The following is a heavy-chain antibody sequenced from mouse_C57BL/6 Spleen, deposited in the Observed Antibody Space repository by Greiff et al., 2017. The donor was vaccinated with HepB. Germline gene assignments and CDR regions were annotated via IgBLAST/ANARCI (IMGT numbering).Heavy chain of an antibody. CDR3: ARAYDAYFDY. V-gene: IGHV1-50*01. Sequence: QVQLQQPGAELVKPGASVKLSCKASGYTFTSYWMQWVKQRPGQGLEWIGEIDPSDSYTNYNQKFKGKATLTVDTSSSTAYMQLSSLTSEDSAVYYCARAYDAYFDYWCQGTTLTVSS. J-gene: IGHJ2*01. CDR1: GYTFTSYW. CDR2: IDPSDSYT. D-gene: IGHD2-3*01.